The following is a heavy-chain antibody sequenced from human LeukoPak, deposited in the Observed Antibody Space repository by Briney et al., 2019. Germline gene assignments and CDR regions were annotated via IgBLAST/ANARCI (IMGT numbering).Heavy chain of an antibody. D-gene: IGHD5-18*01. V-gene: IGHV4-39*01. CDR1: GGSISTNGYY. J-gene: IGHJ4*02. CDR3: ARLFGYNYGHIDF. Sequence: PSETLSLTCSVSGGSISTNGYYWGWIRQPPGKGLEWIGSIYHSGSAYYSPSLKSRVIISVDTSKNQFSLRLSSVTAADTAIYYCARLFGYNYGHIDFWGQGTRVTVSS. CDR2: IYHSGSA.